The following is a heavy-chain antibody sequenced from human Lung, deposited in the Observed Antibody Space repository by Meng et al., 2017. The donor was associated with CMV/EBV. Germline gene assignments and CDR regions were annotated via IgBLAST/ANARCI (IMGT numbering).Heavy chain of an antibody. J-gene: IGHJ5*01. Sequence: SCAASGFTFSAFAMSWVRQAPGKGLEWVSNVSGSGDNRYYVDSVKGRFTMSRDNSKKTLYLEMNSLRAEDTALYYCAKDRDIVTTSLDSWGQGTAVTVSS. CDR1: GFTFSAFA. CDR3: AKDRDIVTTSLDS. V-gene: IGHV3-23*01. D-gene: IGHD5-12*01. CDR2: VSGSGDNR.